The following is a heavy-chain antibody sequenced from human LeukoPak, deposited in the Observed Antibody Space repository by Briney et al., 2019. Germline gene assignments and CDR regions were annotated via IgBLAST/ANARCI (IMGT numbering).Heavy chain of an antibody. CDR2: INSDGSST. J-gene: IGHJ4*02. CDR1: GFTFSSYW. D-gene: IGHD1-26*01. CDR3: ARILGESYLEVEDY. V-gene: IGHV3-74*01. Sequence: GGSLRLSCAASGFTFSSYWMHWVRQAPGKGLVWVSRINSDGSSTNYADSVKGRFTISRDNAKNTLCLQMNSLRAEDTAGYYCARILGESYLEVEDYWGQGTLVTVSS.